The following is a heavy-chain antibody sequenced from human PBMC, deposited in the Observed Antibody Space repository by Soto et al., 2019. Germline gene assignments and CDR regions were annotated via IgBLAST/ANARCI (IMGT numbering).Heavy chain of an antibody. CDR3: ARASRSWYAFDI. D-gene: IGHD6-13*01. CDR2: ISSNGGST. J-gene: IGHJ3*02. CDR1: GFTFSSYA. V-gene: IGHV3-64*02. Sequence: GGSLRLSCAASGFTFSSYAMHWVRQAPGKGLEYVSAISSNGGSTYYADSVKGRFTISRDNSKNTLYLQMGSLRAEDMAVYYCARASRSWYAFDIWGQGTMVTVSS.